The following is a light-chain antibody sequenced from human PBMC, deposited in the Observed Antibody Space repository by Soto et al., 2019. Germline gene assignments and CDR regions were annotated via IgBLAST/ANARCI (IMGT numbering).Light chain of an antibody. J-gene: IGKJ5*01. CDR2: GAF. CDR1: QSVGNN. CDR3: QQYNAWPPST. V-gene: IGKV3-15*01. Sequence: EVVMTQFPATLSVSPGERATLSCRASQSVGNNLAWYQQKPGQAPRLLIYGAFTRATGFPARFSGSGSGTEFTLTVDSLQSEDFAVYFCQQYNAWPPSTFGQGTRLEIK.